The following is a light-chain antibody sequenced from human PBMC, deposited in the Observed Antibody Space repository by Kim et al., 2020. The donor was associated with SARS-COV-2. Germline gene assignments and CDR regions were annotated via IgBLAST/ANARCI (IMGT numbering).Light chain of an antibody. CDR3: SSRDSNGYVL. V-gene: IGLV3-19*01. Sequence: SSELTQDPAVSVALGQTVRITCQGDSLRRYYASWYPQTTGQAPIVVISGKNNRPPGIPDRFSGSSSGNTASLTITGAQAEDEADYCCSSRDSNGYVLFGGGTQLTVL. CDR2: GKN. CDR1: SLRRYY. J-gene: IGLJ2*01.